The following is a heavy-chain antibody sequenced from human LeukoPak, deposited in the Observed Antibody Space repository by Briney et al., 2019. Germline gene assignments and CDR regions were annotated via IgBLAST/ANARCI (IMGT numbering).Heavy chain of an antibody. J-gene: IGHJ4*02. V-gene: IGHV3-23*01. D-gene: IGHD6-19*01. CDR3: AKDRRAMAVAGTTVDY. Sequence: PGGSLRLSCAASGFTFNNYAMSWVRQAPGKGLEWVSTISNSGGSTYYADSVKGRFTISRDNSKNTLYLQMNGLRADDTAVYYCAKDRRAMAVAGTTVDYWGQGTLVTVSS. CDR2: ISNSGGST. CDR1: GFTFNNYA.